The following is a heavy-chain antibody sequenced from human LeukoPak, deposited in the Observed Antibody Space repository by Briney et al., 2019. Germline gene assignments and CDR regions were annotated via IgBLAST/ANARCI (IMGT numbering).Heavy chain of an antibody. CDR1: GFTFSSYA. D-gene: IGHD5-18*01. CDR3: ASLEYSYGRMPMDV. CDR2: ISYDGSNK. J-gene: IGHJ6*02. V-gene: IGHV3-30-3*01. Sequence: PGGSLRLSCAASGFTFSSYAMSWVRQAPGKGLEWVAVISYDGSNKYYADSVKGRFTISRDNSKNTLYLQMNSLRAEDTAVYYCASLEYSYGRMPMDVWGQGTTVTVSS.